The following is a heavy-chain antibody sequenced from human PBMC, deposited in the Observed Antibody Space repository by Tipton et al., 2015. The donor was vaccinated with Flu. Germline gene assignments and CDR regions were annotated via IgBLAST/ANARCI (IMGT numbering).Heavy chain of an antibody. CDR3: ARDSILTHANTGFDAFDI. D-gene: IGHD2-21*02. Sequence: TLSLTCTISGDSISGDYYWGWIRQPPGKGLEWIGRIYSTGSTNYNPSLKNRVTMSVDTSKNQFSLNLTSVTAADTAVYFCARDSILTHANTGFDAFDIWGQGTVVNVSS. CDR2: IYSTGST. J-gene: IGHJ3*02. CDR1: GDSISGDYY. V-gene: IGHV4-38-2*02.